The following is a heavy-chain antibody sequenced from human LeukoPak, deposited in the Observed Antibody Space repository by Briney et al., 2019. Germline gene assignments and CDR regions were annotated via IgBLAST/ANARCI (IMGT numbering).Heavy chain of an antibody. D-gene: IGHD1-26*01. CDR1: GFTVSRNY. Sequence: GGSLRLSCAASGFTVSRNYMSWVRQAPGKGLEWVSVIYSDGRTYYADSVKGRFTISRDNSKNTLSLQVNSLTAEDTAVYYCAKAFQRGWERDAFAFWGQGTLVTVSS. J-gene: IGHJ3*01. CDR2: IYSDGRT. V-gene: IGHV3-53*01. CDR3: AKAFQRGWERDAFAF.